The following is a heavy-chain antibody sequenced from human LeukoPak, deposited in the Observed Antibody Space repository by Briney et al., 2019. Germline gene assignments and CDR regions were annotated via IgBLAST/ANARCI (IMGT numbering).Heavy chain of an antibody. D-gene: IGHD3-3*01. CDR2: IYYSGST. V-gene: IGHV4-31*03. CDR1: GGSISSGGYY. Sequence: SETLSLTCTVSGGSISSGGYYWSWIRQHPGKGLEWIGYIYYSGSTYYNPSLKSRVTISVDTSKNQFSLKLSSVTAADTAVYYCARGGSGMLGYYDLWSGQAGSQNWFDPWGQGTLVTVSS. J-gene: IGHJ5*02. CDR3: ARGGSGMLGYYDLWSGQAGSQNWFDP.